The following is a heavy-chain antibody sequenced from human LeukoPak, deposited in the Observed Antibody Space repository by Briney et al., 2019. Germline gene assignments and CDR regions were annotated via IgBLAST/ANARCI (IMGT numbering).Heavy chain of an antibody. CDR3: ARQTTGVFDI. V-gene: IGHV6-1*01. D-gene: IGHD1-14*01. CDR2: TYYRSKWCS. CDR1: GDSVSSNSVT. J-gene: IGHJ3*02. Sequence: SQTLSLTCGISGDSVSSNSVTWNWIRQSPSRGLEGLGRTYYRSKWCSDYAGSVQRRITINPATSKNQFSLQLNSVTPEDTAVYYCARQTTGVFDIWGQGTVVTVSS.